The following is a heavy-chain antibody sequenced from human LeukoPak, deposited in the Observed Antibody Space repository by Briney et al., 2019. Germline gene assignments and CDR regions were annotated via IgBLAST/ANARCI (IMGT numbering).Heavy chain of an antibody. CDR2: IRYDGSNK. D-gene: IGHD5-12*01. CDR1: GFTFSSYG. Sequence: GGSLRLSCAASGFTFSSYGMHWVRQAPGKGLEWVAFIRYDGSNKYYADSVKGRFTISRDNSKNTLYLQMNSLRAEDTAVYYCAKDWYGYSGQFDYWGQGTLVTVSS. V-gene: IGHV3-30*02. J-gene: IGHJ4*02. CDR3: AKDWYGYSGQFDY.